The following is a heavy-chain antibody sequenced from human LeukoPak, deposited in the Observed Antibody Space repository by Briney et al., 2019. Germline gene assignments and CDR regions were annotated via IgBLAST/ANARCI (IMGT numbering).Heavy chain of an antibody. Sequence: PSETLSLTCAVSGGSINSTNWWSWVRQSPGKGLEWIAEIYHSGRINYNPSLKSRVTISVDKSKNQFSLKLSSVTAADTAVYYCATAVSDRTVALAEYFQHWGQGTLVTVSS. V-gene: IGHV4-4*02. CDR1: GGSINSTNW. D-gene: IGHD6-19*01. CDR3: ATAVSDRTVALAEYFQH. CDR2: IYHSGRI. J-gene: IGHJ1*01.